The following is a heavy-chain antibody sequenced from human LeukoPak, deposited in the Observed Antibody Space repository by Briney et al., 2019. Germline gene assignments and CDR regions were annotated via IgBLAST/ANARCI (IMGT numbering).Heavy chain of an antibody. CDR3: ARGPFPAAMSPPFDY. V-gene: IGHV3-48*03. D-gene: IGHD5-18*01. CDR1: GFTFSSYE. J-gene: IGHJ4*02. Sequence: PGGSLRLSCAASGFTFSSYEMNWVRQAPGKGLEWVSYISSSGSTIYYADSVKGRFTISRDNAKNSLYLQMNSLRAEDTAVYYCARGPFPAAMSPPFDYWGQGTLVTASS. CDR2: ISSSGSTI.